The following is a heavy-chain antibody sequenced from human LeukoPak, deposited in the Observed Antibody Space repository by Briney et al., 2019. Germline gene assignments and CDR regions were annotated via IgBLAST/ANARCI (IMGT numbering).Heavy chain of an antibody. CDR3: ARSPYSSSWYPFAP. D-gene: IGHD6-13*01. Sequence: KSSETLSLTCIVSGGSISSGSYYWSWIRQPAGKGLEWIGRISTSGSTNYNPSLKSRVTMSVDTSKNQFSLKLSSVTAADTAVYYCARSPYSSSWYPFAPWGQGTLVTVSS. CDR1: GGSISSGSYY. CDR2: ISTSGST. J-gene: IGHJ5*02. V-gene: IGHV4-61*02.